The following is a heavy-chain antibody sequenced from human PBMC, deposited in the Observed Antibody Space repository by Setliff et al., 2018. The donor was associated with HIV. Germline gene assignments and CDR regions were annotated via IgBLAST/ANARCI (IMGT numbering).Heavy chain of an antibody. V-gene: IGHV4-39*07. D-gene: IGHD3-3*01. CDR3: ARGNYYNLWADPFDF. J-gene: IGHJ5*01. CDR1: GTSLSSSDFY. CDR2: IYYSETT. Sequence: SETLSLTCTVSGTSLSSSDFYWGWIRQPPGKGLEWIGNIYYSETTYYNSSLKSRVTISVDTSKNQFSLKLSSVTAADTAVYYCARGNYYNLWADPFDFWGQGTLVTVSS.